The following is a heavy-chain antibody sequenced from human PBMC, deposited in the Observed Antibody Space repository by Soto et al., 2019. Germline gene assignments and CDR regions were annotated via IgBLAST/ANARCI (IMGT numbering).Heavy chain of an antibody. D-gene: IGHD3-3*01. CDR3: ARDMGITIFGVVSPLYGMDV. Sequence: PGGSLRLSCAASGFTFSSYCMSWVRQAPGKGLEWVANIKQDGSEKYYVDSVKGRFTISIDNAKNSLYLQMNSLRAEDRAVYYCARDMGITIFGVVSPLYGMDVWGQGTTVTVSS. J-gene: IGHJ6*02. CDR1: GFTFSSYC. CDR2: IKQDGSEK. V-gene: IGHV3-7*04.